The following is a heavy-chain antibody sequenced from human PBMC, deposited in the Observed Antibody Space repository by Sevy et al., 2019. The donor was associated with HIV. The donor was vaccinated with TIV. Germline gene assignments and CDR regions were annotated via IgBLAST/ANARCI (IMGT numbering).Heavy chain of an antibody. CDR3: ARASPEYYYGLDV. V-gene: IGHV4-59*01. J-gene: IGHJ6*02. Sequence: SETLSLTCTVSGGSMSGYYWSWIRQPPGKGLEWIGYFYYSTSTNYNPSLKSRVTISVDTSRNHSSLKLRSVTAADTAVYYCARASPEYYYGLDVWGHGTTVTVSS. CDR1: GGSMSGYY. CDR2: FYYSTST.